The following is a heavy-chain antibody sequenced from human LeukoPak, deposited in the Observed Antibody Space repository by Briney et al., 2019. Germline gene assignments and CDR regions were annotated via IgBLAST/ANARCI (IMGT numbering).Heavy chain of an antibody. CDR1: GFTFSSYA. J-gene: IGHJ4*02. Sequence: PGGSLRLSCAASGFTFSSYAMRWVRQAPGKGLEWVSAICGSGGSTYYADSVKGRFTISRVQSKNTLYLQMNSLNAEETGVYYGAKVVYYPASGGWLQIDYWGQGTLVTVSS. CDR3: AKVVYYPASGGWLQIDY. CDR2: ICGSGGST. V-gene: IGHV3-23*01. D-gene: IGHD6-19*01.